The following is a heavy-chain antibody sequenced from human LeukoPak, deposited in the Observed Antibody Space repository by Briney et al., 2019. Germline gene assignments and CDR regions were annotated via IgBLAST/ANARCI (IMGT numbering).Heavy chain of an antibody. CDR3: ARGPSSSGLYYMDV. CDR2: FDLEHGKI. CDR1: GYSLTELS. V-gene: IGHV1-24*01. J-gene: IGHJ6*03. D-gene: IGHD3-22*01. Sequence: ASVKVSCKVSGYSLTELSVHWVRQAPGKGLEWMGGFDLEHGKIIYAQKFQGRVTITADESTSTAYMELSSLRSEDTAVYYCARGPSSSGLYYMDVWGKGTTVTISS.